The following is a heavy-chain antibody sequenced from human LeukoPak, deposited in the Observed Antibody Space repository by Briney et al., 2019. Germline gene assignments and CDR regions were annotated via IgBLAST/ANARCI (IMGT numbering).Heavy chain of an antibody. CDR2: INHSGST. D-gene: IGHD5-12*01. V-gene: IGHV4-34*01. J-gene: IGHJ4*02. CDR1: GGSFSGYY. CDR3: ARGFLSGYDFGY. Sequence: SETLSLTCAVYGGSFSGYYWSWIRQPPGKGLEWIGEINHSGSTNYNPSLKSRVTISVDTSKNQFSLKLSSVTAADTAVYYRARGFLSGYDFGYWGQGTLVTVSS.